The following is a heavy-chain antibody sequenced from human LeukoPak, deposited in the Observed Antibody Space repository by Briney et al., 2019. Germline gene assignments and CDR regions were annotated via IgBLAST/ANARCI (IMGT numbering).Heavy chain of an antibody. CDR3: ARVVGVVIAGRGEGEFDP. CDR2: IYYSGST. Sequence: PSETLSLTCTVSGGSISSGGYYWSWIRQPPGKGLEWIGYIYYSGSTNYNPSLKSRVTISVDTSKNQFSLKLSSVTAADTAVYYCARVVGVVIAGRGEGEFDPWGQGTLVTVSS. V-gene: IGHV4-61*08. D-gene: IGHD3-3*01. CDR1: GGSISSGGYY. J-gene: IGHJ5*02.